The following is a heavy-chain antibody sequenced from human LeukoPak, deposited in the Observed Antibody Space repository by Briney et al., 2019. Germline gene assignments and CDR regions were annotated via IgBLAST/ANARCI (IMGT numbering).Heavy chain of an antibody. CDR1: GFIFSNYE. V-gene: IGHV3-48*03. CDR2: ISSGGSTI. J-gene: IGHJ4*02. CDR3: AREGYFGDFLDY. Sequence: GGSLRLSCAASGFIFSNYEMNWVRQAPGKGLEWVSYISSGGSTIYYADSVKGRFTISRDNAKNSLYLRMSSLRPGDTAVYYCAREGYFGDFLDYWGQGTLVTVSS. D-gene: IGHD4-17*01.